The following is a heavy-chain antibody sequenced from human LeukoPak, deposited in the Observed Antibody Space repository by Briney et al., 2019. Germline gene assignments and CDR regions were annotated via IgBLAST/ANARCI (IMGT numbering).Heavy chain of an antibody. CDR2: INHSGVT. CDR1: GGSFSGYY. J-gene: IGHJ4*02. CDR3: ARGLGLSRANYFDF. Sequence: SETLSLTCAVYGGSFSGYYWSWIRQSPGKRLHWXXEINHSGVTDYNPSLESRVTISVDTSKSQFSLKLNSVTAADTAVYYCARGLGLSRANYFDFWGQGTLVTVSS. V-gene: IGHV4-34*01. D-gene: IGHD3-16*01.